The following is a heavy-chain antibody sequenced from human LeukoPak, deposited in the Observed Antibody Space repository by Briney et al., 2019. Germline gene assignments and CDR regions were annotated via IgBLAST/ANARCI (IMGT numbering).Heavy chain of an antibody. CDR2: IYYSGST. CDR1: GYSISSGYY. J-gene: IGHJ4*02. V-gene: IGHV4-38-2*02. Sequence: SETLSLTCTVSGYSISSGYYWGWIRQPPGKGLEWIGYIYYSGSTNYNPSLKSRVTISVDTSKNQFSLKLSSVTAADTAMYYCARAIWFGEGHDYWGQGTLVTVSS. CDR3: ARAIWFGEGHDY. D-gene: IGHD3-10*01.